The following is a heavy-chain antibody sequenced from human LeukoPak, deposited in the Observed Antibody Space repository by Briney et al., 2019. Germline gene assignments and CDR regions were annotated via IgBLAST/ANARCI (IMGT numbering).Heavy chain of an antibody. J-gene: IGHJ6*02. V-gene: IGHV4-4*02. CDR1: GGSISSSNW. D-gene: IGHD6-19*01. CDR2: IYHSGST. CDR3: ARASSGWPHYYYYGMDV. Sequence: PSGTLSLTCAVSGGSISSSNWWSWVRQPPGKGLEWIGEIYHSGSTNYNPPLKSRVTISVDKSKNQFSLKLSSVIAADTAVYYCARASSGWPHYYYYGMDVWGQGTTVTVSS.